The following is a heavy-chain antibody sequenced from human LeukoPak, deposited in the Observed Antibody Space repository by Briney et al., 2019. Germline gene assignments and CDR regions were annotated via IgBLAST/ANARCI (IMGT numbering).Heavy chain of an antibody. CDR2: IIPIFGTA. V-gene: IGHV1-69*05. D-gene: IGHD5-12*01. CDR3: ARVPHSGYAYYFDY. CDR1: GGTFSSYA. J-gene: IGHJ4*02. Sequence: GASVKVSCKASGGTFSSYAISWVRQAPGQGLEWMGGIIPIFGTANYAQKFQGRVTITTDESTSTAYMELSSLRSEDTAVYYCARVPHSGYAYYFDYWGQGTLVTVSS.